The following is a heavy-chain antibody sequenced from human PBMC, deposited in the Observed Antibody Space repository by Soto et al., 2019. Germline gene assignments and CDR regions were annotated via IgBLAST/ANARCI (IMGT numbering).Heavy chain of an antibody. CDR1: GGSISSYY. J-gene: IGHJ6*03. CDR2: IYDSGNT. CDR3: ARLPGITIFGLTRGGGYMDV. V-gene: IGHV4-59*01. D-gene: IGHD3-3*01. Sequence: SETLSLTCTVSGGSISSYYWGWVRQPPGEGLEWIGYIYDSGNTYYNPSLKSRVSMSVDTSKNQFSLSLSSVTAADTAVYYCARLPGITIFGLTRGGGYMDVWGTGTTVTVSS.